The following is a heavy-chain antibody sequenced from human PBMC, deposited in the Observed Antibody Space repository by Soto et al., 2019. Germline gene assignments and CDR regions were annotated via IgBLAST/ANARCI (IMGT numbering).Heavy chain of an antibody. Sequence: EVQLVESGGGLVQPGGSLRLSCAASGFTFSSYSMNWVRQAPGKGLEWVSYISSSSSTIYYADSVKGRFTISRDNAKNSLYLQMNSLRAEDTAVYYCASGYTVTLRKGSDAFDIWGQGTMVTVSS. CDR2: ISSSSSTI. CDR3: ASGYTVTLRKGSDAFDI. J-gene: IGHJ3*02. CDR1: GFTFSSYS. V-gene: IGHV3-48*01. D-gene: IGHD4-17*01.